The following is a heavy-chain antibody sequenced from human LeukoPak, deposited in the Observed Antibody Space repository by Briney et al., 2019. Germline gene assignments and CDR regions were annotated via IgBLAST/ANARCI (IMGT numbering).Heavy chain of an antibody. CDR1: GFTFSSYA. J-gene: IGHJ4*02. D-gene: IGHD3-22*01. CDR3: ASTLEYYDSRGPFDY. V-gene: IGHV4-38-2*01. CDR2: LYHSGST. Sequence: NPGGSLRLSCAASGFTFSSYAMSWVRQAPGKGLEWIGSLYHSGSTYYSPSLKSRLTISVDTSKNQFSLKVSSVTAADTAVYYCASTLEYYDSRGPFDYWGQGTLVTVSS.